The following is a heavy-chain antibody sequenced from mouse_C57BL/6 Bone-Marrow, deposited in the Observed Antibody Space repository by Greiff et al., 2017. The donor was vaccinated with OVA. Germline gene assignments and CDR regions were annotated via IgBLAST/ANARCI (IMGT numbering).Heavy chain of an antibody. D-gene: IGHD2-1*01. J-gene: IGHJ1*03. Sequence: QVQLQQSGAELVRPGTSVKMSCKASGYTFTNYWIGWAKQRPGHGLEWIGDIYPGGGYTNYNEKFKGKATLTADKSSSTAYMQFSSLTSEDSAIYDCASGNYGYWYVDFWGTGTTVTVSA. V-gene: IGHV1-63*01. CDR3: ASGNYGYWYVDF. CDR2: IYPGGGYT. CDR1: GYTFTNYW.